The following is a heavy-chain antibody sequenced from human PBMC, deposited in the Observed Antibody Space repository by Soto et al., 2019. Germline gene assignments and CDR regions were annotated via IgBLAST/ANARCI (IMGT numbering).Heavy chain of an antibody. Sequence: QVPLVQSGAEVKKPGASVKVSCKTSGYTFTSFGINWVRQAPGQGLEWMGWISVYNGNTNYAQKVQGRITMTTDTSTRTAYMELRSLRSDDTAVYYCARDWREFGDILTGYYEFDFWGQGTLITVSS. V-gene: IGHV1-18*01. CDR2: ISVYNGNT. D-gene: IGHD3-9*01. CDR1: GYTFTSFG. CDR3: ARDWREFGDILTGYYEFDF. J-gene: IGHJ4*02.